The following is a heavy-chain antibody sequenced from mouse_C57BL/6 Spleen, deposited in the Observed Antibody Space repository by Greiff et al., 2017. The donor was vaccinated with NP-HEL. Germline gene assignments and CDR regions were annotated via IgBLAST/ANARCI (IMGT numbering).Heavy chain of an antibody. CDR2: INPGSGGT. J-gene: IGHJ4*01. Sequence: LEESGAELVRPGTSVKVSCKASGYAFTNYLIEWVKQRPGQGLEWIGVINPGSGGTNYNEKFKGKATLTADKSSSTAYMQLSSLTSEDSAVYFCARTGSSPYYYAMDYWGQGTSVTVSS. D-gene: IGHD1-1*01. CDR1: GYAFTNYL. CDR3: ARTGSSPYYYAMDY. V-gene: IGHV1-54*01.